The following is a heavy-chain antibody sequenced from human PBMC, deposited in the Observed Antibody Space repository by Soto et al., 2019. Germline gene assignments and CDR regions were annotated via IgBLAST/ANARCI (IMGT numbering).Heavy chain of an antibody. CDR3: ARAHARIVVGPTVGWFDT. V-gene: IGHV1-69*12. CDR1: GGTFSSYA. J-gene: IGHJ5*02. CDR2: IIPIFGTE. D-gene: IGHD3-22*01. Sequence: QVQLVQSGAEVKKPGSSVKVSCKASGGTFSSYAISWVRQAPGQGLEWMGGIIPIFGTENYGQKFQGRVTRTADESTSTGYRERSSRRSEDTAVYYGARAHARIVVGPTVGWFDTWGQGTLGTVSS.